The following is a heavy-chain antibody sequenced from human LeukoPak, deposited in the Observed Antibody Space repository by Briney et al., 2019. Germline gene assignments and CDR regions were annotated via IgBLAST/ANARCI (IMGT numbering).Heavy chain of an antibody. CDR3: ARETPTYYYEPGGGYYFDY. CDR1: GFTFSSYA. Sequence: GGSLRLSCAASGFTFSSYAMHWVRQAPGKGLAWVAVISYDGSNKYYADSVKGRFTISRDNSKNTLYLQMNSLRAEDTAVYYCARETPTYYYEPGGGYYFDYWGQGTLVTVSS. V-gene: IGHV3-30-3*01. CDR2: ISYDGSNK. D-gene: IGHD3-22*01. J-gene: IGHJ4*02.